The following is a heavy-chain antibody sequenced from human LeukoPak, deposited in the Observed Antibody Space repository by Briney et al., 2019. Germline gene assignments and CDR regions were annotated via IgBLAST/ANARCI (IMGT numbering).Heavy chain of an antibody. J-gene: IGHJ6*02. V-gene: IGHV4-59*01. CDR3: ARGYYYYGMDV. CDR2: IYYSGST. Sequence: SETLSLTCTVSGGSISSYYWSWIRQPPGKGLEWIGYIYYSGSTNYNPSLKSRVTISVDTSKNQFSLKLSSVTAGDTAVYYCARGYYYYGMDVWGQGTTVTVSS. CDR1: GGSISSYY.